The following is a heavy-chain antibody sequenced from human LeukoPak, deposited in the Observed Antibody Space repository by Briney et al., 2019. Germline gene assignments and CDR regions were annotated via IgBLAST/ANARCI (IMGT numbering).Heavy chain of an antibody. Sequence: SETLSLTCTVSGGSISSYYWSWIRQPPGKGLEWIGYIYYSGSTYYNPSLKSRVTISVDRSKNQFSLKLSSVTAADTAVYYCARADGDYDAFDIWGQGTMVTVSS. CDR3: ARADGDYDAFDI. CDR2: IYYSGST. J-gene: IGHJ3*02. D-gene: IGHD4-17*01. V-gene: IGHV4-59*12. CDR1: GGSISSYY.